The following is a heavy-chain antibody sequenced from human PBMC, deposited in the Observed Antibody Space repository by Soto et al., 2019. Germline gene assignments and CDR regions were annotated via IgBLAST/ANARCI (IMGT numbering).Heavy chain of an antibody. CDR2: ISYSGST. J-gene: IGHJ4*02. CDR3: PSAGPVGSVGY. Sequence: SETLSLTCTDSGGSMSSYYLTWLRQSPGRGLEWIGYISYSGSTYYNPSLKSRVTISADTSKNHFTLRMTSMIAAGTAVDYCPSAGPVGSVGYWGQGTLVTVSS. CDR1: GGSMSSYY. V-gene: IGHV4-59*01. D-gene: IGHD2-15*01.